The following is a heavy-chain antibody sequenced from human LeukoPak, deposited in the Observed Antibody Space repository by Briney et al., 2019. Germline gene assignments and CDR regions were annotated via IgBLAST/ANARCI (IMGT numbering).Heavy chain of an antibody. CDR2: IGTGGNLI. CDR3: ARDFWTPHD. Sequence: PGGSLRLSCSASGFTFSYSAINWVRQGPGKRLEWVAYIGTGGNLIVYADSVRGRFTISRDDAQNSVSLQMNSLRVEDTAVYYCARDFWTPHDWGQGTLVTVSS. CDR1: GFTFSYSA. V-gene: IGHV3-48*01. J-gene: IGHJ4*02. D-gene: IGHD3/OR15-3a*01.